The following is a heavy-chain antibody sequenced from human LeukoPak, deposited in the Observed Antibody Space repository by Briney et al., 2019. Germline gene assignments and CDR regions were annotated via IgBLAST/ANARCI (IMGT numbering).Heavy chain of an antibody. V-gene: IGHV3-23*01. CDR2: ISGSGGST. CDR3: ANSVEGYMDV. D-gene: IGHD5-24*01. Sequence: GGSLKLSCAASGFNFSSYAMSWVRQAPGKGREWVSAISGSGGSTYYADSVKGRFTISRDNSKNTLYLQMNSLRAEDTAVYYCANSVEGYMDVWGKGTTVTVSS. J-gene: IGHJ6*03. CDR1: GFNFSSYA.